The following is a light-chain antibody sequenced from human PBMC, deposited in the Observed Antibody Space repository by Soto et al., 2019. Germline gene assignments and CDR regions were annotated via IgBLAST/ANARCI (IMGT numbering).Light chain of an antibody. J-gene: IGKJ2*01. Sequence: DIQMTQSPSTLSASVGDRVTITCRASQSISTWLAWYQQKPGKAPKLLIYEASTLEGGVPSRLSGSGSGTEFTLTISSLQSDDFATYYCQQYDSYPYTFAQGTKLEIK. V-gene: IGKV1-5*03. CDR2: EAS. CDR3: QQYDSYPYT. CDR1: QSISTW.